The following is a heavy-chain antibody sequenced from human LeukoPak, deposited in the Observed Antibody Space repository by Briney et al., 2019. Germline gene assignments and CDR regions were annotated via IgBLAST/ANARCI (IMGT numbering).Heavy chain of an antibody. J-gene: IGHJ4*02. CDR2: IYGCGGST. V-gene: IGHV3-23*01. CDR1: GFTFSSYA. CDR3: AKAKLAVAGKGRTTFDY. D-gene: IGHD6-19*01. Sequence: GGSLRLSCVASGFTFSSYAMSGVRQAPGKGLEWVSVIYGCGGSTYYADSVKGRFTISRDNSKNTLYLQMNSLRAEATAVYYCAKAKLAVAGKGRTTFDYWGQGTLVTVSS.